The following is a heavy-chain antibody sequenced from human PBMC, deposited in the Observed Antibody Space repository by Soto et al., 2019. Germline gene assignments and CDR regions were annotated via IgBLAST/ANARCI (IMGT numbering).Heavy chain of an antibody. CDR2: ISGSGGST. Sequence: GGSLRLSCAASGFTFSSYAMSWVRQAPGKGLEWVSAISGSGGSTYYADSVKGRFTISRDNSKNTLYLQMNSLRAEDKAVYYCAKNLQPSDRPDYYYYMDVWGKGTTVTVSS. CDR3: AKNLQPSDRPDYYYYMDV. J-gene: IGHJ6*03. CDR1: GFTFSSYA. V-gene: IGHV3-23*01. D-gene: IGHD2-21*02.